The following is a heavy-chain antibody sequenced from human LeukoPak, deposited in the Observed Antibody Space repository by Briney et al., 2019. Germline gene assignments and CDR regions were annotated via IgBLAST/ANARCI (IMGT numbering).Heavy chain of an antibody. D-gene: IGHD4-23*01. Sequence: SETLSLTCAVYGGSFSGYCWSWIRQPPGKGLEWIGEINDSGSTDYNPSLKSRVTMTVVTAKNQFSLKVTSVTAADTAVYYCARDLSPYGGQSDAFDIWGQGTMVTVSS. J-gene: IGHJ3*02. CDR1: GGSFSGYC. CDR2: INDSGST. V-gene: IGHV4-34*01. CDR3: ARDLSPYGGQSDAFDI.